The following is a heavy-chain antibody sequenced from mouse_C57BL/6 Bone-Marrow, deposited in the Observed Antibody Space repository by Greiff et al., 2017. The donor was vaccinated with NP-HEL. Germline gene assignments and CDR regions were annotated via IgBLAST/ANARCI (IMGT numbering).Heavy chain of an antibody. J-gene: IGHJ3*01. V-gene: IGHV3-6*01. CDR3: AREGYGSSY. CDR1: GYSITSGYY. D-gene: IGHD1-1*01. CDR2: ISYDGSN. Sequence: EVQLQESGPGLVKPSQSLSLTCSVTGYSITSGYYWNWIRQFPGNKLEWMGYISYDGSNNYNPSLKNRISITRDTSKNQFFLKLNSVTTEDTATCYCAREGYGSSYWGQGTLVTVSA.